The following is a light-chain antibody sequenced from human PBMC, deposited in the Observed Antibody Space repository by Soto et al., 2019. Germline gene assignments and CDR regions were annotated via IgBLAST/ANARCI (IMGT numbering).Light chain of an antibody. CDR2: VNSDGSH. CDR3: QTWGTGIRV. CDR1: SGHSSYA. Sequence: QPVLTQSPSASASLGASVKLTCTLSSGHSSYAIAWHQQQPEKGPRFLLKVNSDGSHSKGDGIPDRFSGSSSGAERYVTISSLQSDDEADYYCQTWGTGIRVFGTGTQLTVL. J-gene: IGLJ1*01. V-gene: IGLV4-69*01.